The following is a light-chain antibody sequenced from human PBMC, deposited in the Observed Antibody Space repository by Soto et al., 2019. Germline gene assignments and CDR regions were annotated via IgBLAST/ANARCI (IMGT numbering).Light chain of an antibody. CDR1: QTVSYSY. Sequence: EIVLTQSPGTLSLSPGGRATLSCRASQTVSYSYLAWYQQKPGQAPRLLIYGASNRATGIPDRFSGSGSGTDFTLTISRLEPEDFAVYYCQQYVTPPRTFGQGTKVEIK. CDR2: GAS. V-gene: IGKV3-20*01. CDR3: QQYVTPPRT. J-gene: IGKJ1*01.